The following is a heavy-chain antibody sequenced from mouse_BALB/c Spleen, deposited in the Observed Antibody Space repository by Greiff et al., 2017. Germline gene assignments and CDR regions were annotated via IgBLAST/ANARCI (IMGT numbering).Heavy chain of an antibody. D-gene: IGHD1-1*01. J-gene: IGHJ2*01. CDR2: IWGGGST. Sequence: VKLVESGPGLVAPSQSLSITCTVSGFSLSRYSVHWVRQPPGKGLEWLGMIWGGGSTDYNSALKSRLSISKDNSKSQVFLKMNSLQTDDTAMYYCARNNDYYGSSLDYWGQGTTLTVSS. V-gene: IGHV2-6-4*01. CDR1: GFSLSRYS. CDR3: ARNNDYYGSSLDY.